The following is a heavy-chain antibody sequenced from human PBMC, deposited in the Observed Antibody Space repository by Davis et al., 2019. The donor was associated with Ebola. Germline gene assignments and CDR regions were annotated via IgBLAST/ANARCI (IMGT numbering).Heavy chain of an antibody. CDR3: TTDVVPAATRGVYYYYYYMDV. CDR1: GFTFSNAW. V-gene: IGHV3-15*01. D-gene: IGHD2-2*01. CDR2: TKSKTDGGTI. Sequence: GESLKISCAASGFTFSNAWMSWVRQAPGKGLERVGRTKSKTDGGTIDYAAPVKGRFTISRDDSKSTLYLQMNSLKTEDTAVYYCTTDVVPAATRGVYYYYYYMDVWGKGTTVTVSS. J-gene: IGHJ6*03.